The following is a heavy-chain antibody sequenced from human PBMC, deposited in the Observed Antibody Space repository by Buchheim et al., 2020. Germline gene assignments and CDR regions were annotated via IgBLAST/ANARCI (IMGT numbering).Heavy chain of an antibody. CDR3: ARDNYSSTWYYFDY. D-gene: IGHD6-13*01. J-gene: IGHJ4*02. V-gene: IGHV4-59*01. Sequence: QVQLQESGPGLVKPSETLSLTCTVSGGSISTYYWSWIRQPPGKGLERIGYIFYNGRTNYSPSLKSRVTISVDTSKNQFSLRLSSVTAADTAVYYCARDNYSSTWYYFDYWGQGIL. CDR2: IFYNGRT. CDR1: GGSISTYY.